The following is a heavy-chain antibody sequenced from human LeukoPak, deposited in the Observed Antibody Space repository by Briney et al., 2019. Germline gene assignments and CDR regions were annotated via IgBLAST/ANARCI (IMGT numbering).Heavy chain of an antibody. D-gene: IGHD2-2*01. J-gene: IGHJ5*02. Sequence: SETLSLTCTVSGGSISSYYWSWIRQPPGKGLEWIGYIYDSGSTNYNPSLKSRVTISVDTSKNQFSLKLSSVTAADTAVYYCASRRDPIPAARFDPWGQGTLVTVSS. V-gene: IGHV4-59*12. CDR2: IYDSGST. CDR3: ASRRDPIPAARFDP. CDR1: GGSISSYY.